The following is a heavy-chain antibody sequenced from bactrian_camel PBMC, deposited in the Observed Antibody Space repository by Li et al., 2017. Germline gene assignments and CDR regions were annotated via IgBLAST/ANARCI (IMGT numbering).Heavy chain of an antibody. J-gene: IGHJ7*01. CDR1: GDTFSSYY. V-gene: IGHV3S53*01. D-gene: IGHD6*01. CDR2: IDTAGSA. Sequence: VQLVESGGGSVQAGGSLRLSCVLSGDTFSSYYMAWFRKEREAVAAIDTAGSATYSASVTGRFTISRDNAKNTLFLQMKELKAEDTAVYYCATHDDGGNWWLSGMTYWGAGTQVTVS.